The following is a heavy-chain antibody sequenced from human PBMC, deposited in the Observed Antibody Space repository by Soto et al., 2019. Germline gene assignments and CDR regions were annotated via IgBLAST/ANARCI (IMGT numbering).Heavy chain of an antibody. CDR3: AKARPESSAHYYFDY. CDR1: GFTFSDHY. D-gene: IGHD3-22*01. Sequence: GGSLRLSCAASGFTFSDHYMDWVRQAPGKGLEWVGRTRNKAKTYTTEYAASVEGRFTISRDDSKNSLHLQMNSLKIEDTAVNYCAKARPESSAHYYFDYWGQGTLVTVSS. V-gene: IGHV3-72*01. CDR2: TRNKAKTYTT. J-gene: IGHJ4*02.